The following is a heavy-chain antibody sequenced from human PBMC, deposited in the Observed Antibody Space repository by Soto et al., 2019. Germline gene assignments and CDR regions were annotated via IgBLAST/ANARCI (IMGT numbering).Heavy chain of an antibody. CDR1: GFTFSSYG. Sequence: PGGSLRLSCAASGFTFSSYGMHWVRQAPGKGLEWVAVISYDGSNKYYADSVKGRFTISRDNSKNTLYLQMNSLRAEDTAVYYCAKSLLLGREQTPLWFDPWGQGTLVTVSS. CDR2: ISYDGSNK. CDR3: AKSLLLGREQTPLWFDP. J-gene: IGHJ5*02. D-gene: IGHD1-26*01. V-gene: IGHV3-30*18.